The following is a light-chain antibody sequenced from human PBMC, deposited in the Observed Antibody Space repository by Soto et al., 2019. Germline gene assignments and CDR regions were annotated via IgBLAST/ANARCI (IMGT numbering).Light chain of an antibody. CDR2: EVT. CDR3: SSYAASNNFYFV. CDR1: SSDVGGYNY. Sequence: QSALTQPPSASGSPGQSVTISCTGTSSDVGGYNYVSWYQQYPGRAPKLMIYEVTKRPSGVRDRFSGSNAGNTACLTVSGLQAEDEADYYCSSYAASNNFYFVFGGGTKLTVL. J-gene: IGLJ3*02. V-gene: IGLV2-8*01.